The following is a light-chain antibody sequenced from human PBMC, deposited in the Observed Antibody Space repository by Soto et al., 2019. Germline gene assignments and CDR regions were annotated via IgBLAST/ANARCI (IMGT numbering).Light chain of an antibody. CDR3: QHFGGTTFT. Sequence: EIVLTPSPGTLSLSPGERATLSGRASQSVSSSYLAWYQQKPGQAHRLLIYGASSRATGIPDRFSGSGSGTHFTLTISRLEPGEFAVYYCQHFGGTTFTFGQGTKVDIK. CDR1: QSVSSSY. V-gene: IGKV3-20*01. J-gene: IGKJ1*01. CDR2: GAS.